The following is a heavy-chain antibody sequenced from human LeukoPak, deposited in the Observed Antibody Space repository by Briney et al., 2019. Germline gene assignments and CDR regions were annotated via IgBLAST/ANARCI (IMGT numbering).Heavy chain of an antibody. Sequence: GGSLRLSCAASGFTFSGSAMHWVRQASGKGLEWVGRIRSKANSYATAYAASVKGRFTISRDNSKNTLYLEMNSLRAEDTAVYYCAKDIGSYYDYWGQGILVTVSS. D-gene: IGHD3-10*01. CDR3: AKDIGSYYDY. J-gene: IGHJ4*02. CDR2: IRSKANSYAT. CDR1: GFTFSGSA. V-gene: IGHV3-73*01.